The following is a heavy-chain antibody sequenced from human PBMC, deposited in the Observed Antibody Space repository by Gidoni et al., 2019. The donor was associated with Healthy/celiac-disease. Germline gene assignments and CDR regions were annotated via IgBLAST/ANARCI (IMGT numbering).Heavy chain of an antibody. V-gene: IGHV3-30-3*01. CDR1: GFTFSSYA. J-gene: IGHJ4*02. CDR2: ISYDGSNK. D-gene: IGHD3-16*02. Sequence: QVQLVEAGGGVVQPGRSLRLSCAASGFTFSSYAMHWVRQAPGKGLGWVAVISYDGSNKYYADSVKGRFTISRDNSKNTLYLQMNSLRAEDTAVYYCARGGIMITFGGVISDWGQGTLVTVSS. CDR3: ARGGIMITFGGVISD.